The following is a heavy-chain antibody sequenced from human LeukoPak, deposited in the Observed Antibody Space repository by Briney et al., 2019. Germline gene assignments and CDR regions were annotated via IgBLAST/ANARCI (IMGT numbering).Heavy chain of an antibody. J-gene: IGHJ6*03. CDR3: ARDLGGQGYMDV. Sequence: GGSLRLSCAASGFIVSSNYVTWVRQAPGKGLDWVSVIYSGGNTYYADSVKGRFTISRDNSMNTLYLQMNSLRAEDTAVYYCARDLGGQGYMDVWGKGTTVTVSS. CDR1: GFIVSSNY. CDR2: IYSGGNT. V-gene: IGHV3-66*02.